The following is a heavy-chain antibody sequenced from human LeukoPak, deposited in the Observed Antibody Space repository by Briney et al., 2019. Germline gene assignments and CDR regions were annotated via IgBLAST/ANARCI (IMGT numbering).Heavy chain of an antibody. CDR3: ARRRSSTLIDY. V-gene: IGHV5-51*01. CDR1: GYSFSSYW. Sequence: GESLKISCKGSGYSFSSYWIAWGRQIPGKGLEWRGIIYPVASDTTYSPSFQGQVTISADKTISTAYLQWNSLKASDTAMYFCARRRSSTLIDYWGQGTLVTVSS. D-gene: IGHD4/OR15-4a*01. CDR2: IYPVASDT. J-gene: IGHJ4*02.